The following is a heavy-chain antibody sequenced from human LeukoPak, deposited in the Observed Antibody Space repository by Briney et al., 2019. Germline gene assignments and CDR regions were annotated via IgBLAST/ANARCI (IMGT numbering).Heavy chain of an antibody. CDR3: AKSSSTGCYTSLDY. CDR1: GFTFSSFE. CDR2: ISGSGGST. V-gene: IGHV3-23*01. D-gene: IGHD2-2*02. J-gene: IGHJ4*02. Sequence: GGSLRLSCAASGFTFSSFEMNWVRQAPGKGLEWVSAISGSGGSTYYADSVKGRFTISRDNSKNTLYLQMNSLRAEDTAIYYCAKSSSTGCYTSLDYWGQGTLVTVSS.